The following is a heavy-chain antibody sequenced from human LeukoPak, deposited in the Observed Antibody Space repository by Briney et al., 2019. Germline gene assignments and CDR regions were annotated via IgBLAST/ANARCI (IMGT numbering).Heavy chain of an antibody. CDR1: GGTFSSYA. D-gene: IGHD4-17*01. J-gene: IGHJ3*02. CDR2: IIPIFGTA. Sequence: SVKVPCKASGGTFSSYAISWVRQAPGQGLEWRGGIIPIFGTANYAQKFQGRVTITADKSTSTAYMELSSLISEDTAAYYCARPSGRLRGDAFDIWGQGTMVTVSS. CDR3: ARPSGRLRGDAFDI. V-gene: IGHV1-69*06.